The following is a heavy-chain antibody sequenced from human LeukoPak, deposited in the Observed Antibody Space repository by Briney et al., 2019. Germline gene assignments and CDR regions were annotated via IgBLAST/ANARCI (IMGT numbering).Heavy chain of an antibody. CDR3: AKAPQSKIFGVVIRNYYYRDV. D-gene: IGHD3-3*01. V-gene: IGHV3-23*01. Sequence: GGSLRHSCAASGFTFSSYAMSWVRQAPGKGLEWVSPISGSGGSTYYADSVKGRFTISRDNSKNTLYLHMNSLRAEDTAVYYCAKAPQSKIFGVVIRNYYYRDVWGKGTTVTVSS. CDR1: GFTFSSYA. CDR2: ISGSGGST. J-gene: IGHJ6*03.